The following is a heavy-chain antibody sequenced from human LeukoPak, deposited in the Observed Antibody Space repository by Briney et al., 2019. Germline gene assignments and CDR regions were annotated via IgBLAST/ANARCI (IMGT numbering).Heavy chain of an antibody. D-gene: IGHD1-26*01. CDR1: GYTFNSFW. CDR3: ARLVGATDPIDY. J-gene: IGHJ4*02. Sequence: GESLKISCKGSGYTFNSFWIAWVHQMPGKGLEWMGIIYPGDFDAKYSPSFQGQVTISADKSISTAYLQWSSLKASDTAMYYCARLVGATDPIDYWGQGTLVTVSS. V-gene: IGHV5-51*07. CDR2: IYPGDFDA.